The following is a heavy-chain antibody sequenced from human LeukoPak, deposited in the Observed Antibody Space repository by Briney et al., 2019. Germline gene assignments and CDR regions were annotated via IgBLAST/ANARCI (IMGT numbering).Heavy chain of an antibody. CDR2: INHSGST. Sequence: PSETLSLTCAVYGESLSGYYWSWIRQPPGKGLEWIGEINHSGSTNYNPSLKSRVTISVDTSKNQFSLKLSSVTAADTAVYYCARGLISWGQGTLVTVSS. V-gene: IGHV4-34*01. J-gene: IGHJ5*02. CDR3: ARGLIS. CDR1: GESLSGYY. D-gene: IGHD3-3*02.